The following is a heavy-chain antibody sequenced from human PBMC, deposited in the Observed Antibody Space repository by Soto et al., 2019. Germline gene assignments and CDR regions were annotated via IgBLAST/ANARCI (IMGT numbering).Heavy chain of an antibody. CDR2: SAGYGGPT. CDR3: ARNNGMDV. V-gene: IGHV3-23*01. J-gene: IGHJ6*04. D-gene: IGHD2-8*01. CDR1: GFTFTNYG. Sequence: EVQLLESGGGLVQPGGSLTLSCAASGFTFTNYGLNCVRQAPGKGLEWVSFSAGYGGPTYYADSVKGRFTMSRDNSKSTLFLQMNGLRVEDTAVYYCARNNGMDVWGKGTTVTVSS.